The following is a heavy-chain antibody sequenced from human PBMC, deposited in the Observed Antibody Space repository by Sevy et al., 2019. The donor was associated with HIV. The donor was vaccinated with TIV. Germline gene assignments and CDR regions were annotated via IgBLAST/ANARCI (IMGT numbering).Heavy chain of an antibody. CDR3: ARASIAVAGGYNWFDP. CDR2: IYHSGNT. J-gene: IGHJ5*02. D-gene: IGHD6-19*01. Sequence: SETLSLTCAVSGGSISSGGYSWSWIRQPPGKGLEWIGYIYHSGNTYYNPSLKSRVTISVGRSKNQFSLKLSSVTAADTAVYYCARASIAVAGGYNWFDPWGQGTLVTVSS. CDR1: GGSISSGGYS. V-gene: IGHV4-30-2*01.